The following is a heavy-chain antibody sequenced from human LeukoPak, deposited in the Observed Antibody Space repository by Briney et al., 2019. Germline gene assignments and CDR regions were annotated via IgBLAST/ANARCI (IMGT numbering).Heavy chain of an antibody. D-gene: IGHD6-19*01. J-gene: IGHJ4*02. CDR3: ARARLAVAATLDY. CDR2: IIPILGIA. CDR1: GGTFSSYA. V-gene: IGHV1-69*04. Sequence: SVKVSCKASGGTFSSYAISWVRQAPGQGLEWMGRIIPILGIANYAQKFQGRVTITADKSTSTAYMELSSLRSEDTAVYYCARARLAVAATLDYWGQGTLVTVSS.